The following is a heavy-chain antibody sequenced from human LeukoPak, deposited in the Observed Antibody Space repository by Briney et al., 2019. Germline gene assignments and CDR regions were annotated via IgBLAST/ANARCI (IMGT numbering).Heavy chain of an antibody. CDR2: IKKDGSEK. CDR1: GFTFSGYW. Sequence: GGSLRLSCAASGFTFSGYWMSWVRQAPGKGLEWVANIKKDGSEKYYADSVKGRFTISRDNAKKSLYRQMSSLRAEDTAVYYCADGYGLFHHCGQGTLVTVAS. D-gene: IGHD5-24*01. CDR3: ADGYGLFHH. V-gene: IGHV3-7*01. J-gene: IGHJ1*01.